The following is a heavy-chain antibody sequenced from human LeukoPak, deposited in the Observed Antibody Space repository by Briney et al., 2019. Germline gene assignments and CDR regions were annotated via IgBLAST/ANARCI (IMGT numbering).Heavy chain of an antibody. CDR1: GYTFTGYY. D-gene: IGHD2-8*01. CDR2: INPNSGGT. CDR3: ARDRLYCTSGVCYTELDY. V-gene: IGHV1-2*02. Sequence: ASVKVSCKASGYTFTGYYMHWVRQAPGQGLEWMGWINPNSGGTNYAQKFQGRVTMTRDTSISTAYMELSRLRSDDTAVYYCARDRLYCTSGVCYTELDYWGQGTLVTVSS. J-gene: IGHJ4*02.